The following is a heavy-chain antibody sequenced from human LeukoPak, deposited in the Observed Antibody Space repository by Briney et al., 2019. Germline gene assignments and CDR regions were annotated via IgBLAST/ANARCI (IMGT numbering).Heavy chain of an antibody. CDR2: ISTFGTTI. D-gene: IGHD3-10*02. J-gene: IGHJ4*02. Sequence: GGSLRLSCAASGFTFSDSYMSWIRQAPGKGLEWVSYISTFGTTIYYADSVKGRFTISRDNSKNTLYLQMNSLRAEDTAVYYCAKGPLFGETDYWGQGTLVTVSS. CDR1: GFTFSDSY. V-gene: IGHV3-11*01. CDR3: AKGPLFGETDY.